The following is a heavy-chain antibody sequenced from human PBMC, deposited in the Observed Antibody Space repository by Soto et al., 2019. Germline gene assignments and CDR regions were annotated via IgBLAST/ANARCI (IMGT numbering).Heavy chain of an antibody. V-gene: IGHV4-31*03. CDR2: IYYSGST. CDR1: GGSISSGGYY. CDR3: ASPSPRRDYGDSVPFDY. Sequence: QVQLQESGPGLVKPSQTLSLTCTVSGGSISSGGYYWSWIRQHPGKGLEWIGYIYYSGSTYYNPSLMSRVTVSVDTSKHQFSLQLCSVTAADTAVYYCASPSPRRDYGDSVPFDYWGQGTLVTVSS. D-gene: IGHD4-17*01. J-gene: IGHJ4*02.